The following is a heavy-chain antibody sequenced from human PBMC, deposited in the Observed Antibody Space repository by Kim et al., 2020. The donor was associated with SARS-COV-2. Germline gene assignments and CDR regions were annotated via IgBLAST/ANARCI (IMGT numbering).Heavy chain of an antibody. Sequence: GWSLRLSCAASGFTFSSYGMHWVRQAPGKGLEWVAVISYDGSNKYYADSVKGRFTISRDNSKNTLYLQMNSLRAEDTAVYYCAKSEGYSGAEYFQHWGQGTLVTVSS. CDR2: ISYDGSNK. CDR1: GFTFSSYG. CDR3: AKSEGYSGAEYFQH. J-gene: IGHJ1*01. V-gene: IGHV3-30*18. D-gene: IGHD3-10*01.